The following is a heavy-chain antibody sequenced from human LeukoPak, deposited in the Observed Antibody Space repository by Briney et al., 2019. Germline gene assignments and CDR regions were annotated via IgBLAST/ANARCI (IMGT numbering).Heavy chain of an antibody. Sequence: GASVKVSCKASGYTFTSYDINWVRQATGQGLEWMGWMNPNSGNTGYAQKFQGRVTMTRNTSISTAYMELSSLRSEDTAVYYCARGGAALTPGQTSYHYYYYMDVWGKGTTVTVSS. D-gene: IGHD4-23*01. CDR3: ARGGAALTPGQTSYHYYYYMDV. CDR1: GYTFTSYD. V-gene: IGHV1-8*01. CDR2: MNPNSGNT. J-gene: IGHJ6*03.